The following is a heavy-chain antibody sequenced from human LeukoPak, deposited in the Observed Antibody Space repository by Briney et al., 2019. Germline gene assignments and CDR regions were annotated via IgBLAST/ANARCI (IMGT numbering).Heavy chain of an antibody. V-gene: IGHV4-34*01. J-gene: IGHJ4*02. CDR2: INHSGST. CDR3: ARGRRFFVVVVAATSYYFDY. Sequence: PSETLSLTCAVYGGSFSGYYWSWIRQPPGKGLEWIGEINHSGSTNYNPSLKSRVTISVDTSKNQFSLKLSSATAADTAVYYCARGRRFFVVVVAATSYYFDYWGQGTLVTVSS. CDR1: GGSFSGYY. D-gene: IGHD2-15*01.